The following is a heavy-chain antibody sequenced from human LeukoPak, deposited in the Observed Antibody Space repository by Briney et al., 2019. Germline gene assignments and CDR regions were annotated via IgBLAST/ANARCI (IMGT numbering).Heavy chain of an antibody. D-gene: IGHD3-22*01. V-gene: IGHV1-2*02. CDR1: GYTFTGYY. J-gene: IGHJ4*02. Sequence: GASVKVSCKASGYTFTGYYMHWVRQAPGQGLEWMGWINPNSGGTNYAQKLQGRVTMTTDTSTSTAYMELRSLRSDDTAAYYCARDRVGSSGYYYYWGQGTLVTVSS. CDR3: ARDRVGSSGYYYY. CDR2: INPNSGGT.